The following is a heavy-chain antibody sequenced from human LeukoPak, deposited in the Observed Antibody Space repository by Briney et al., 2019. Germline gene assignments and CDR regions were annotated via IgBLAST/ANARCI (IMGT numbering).Heavy chain of an antibody. D-gene: IGHD4-17*01. J-gene: IGHJ4*02. V-gene: IGHV3-23*01. Sequence: GGSLRLSCAASGFTVSSNYMNWVRQAPGKGLEWVSAISGSGGNTYYADSVKGRFTISRDNSKNTLYLQMNSLRDEDTAVYYCARDIRYGDNFDYWGQGTLVTVSS. CDR2: ISGSGGNT. CDR3: ARDIRYGDNFDY. CDR1: GFTVSSNY.